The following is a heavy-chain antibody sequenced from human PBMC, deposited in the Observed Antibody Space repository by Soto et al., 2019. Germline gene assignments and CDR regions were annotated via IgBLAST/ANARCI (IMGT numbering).Heavy chain of an antibody. CDR2: IWYGGSNK. CDR3: ARFDSGYDLDY. J-gene: IGHJ4*02. D-gene: IGHD5-12*01. V-gene: IGHV3-33*03. Sequence: GGSLRLSCAASGFTFSSYGMHWVRQAPGKGLEWVAVIWYGGSNKYYADSVKGRFTISRDNAKNTLYLQMNSLRAEDTAVYYCARFDSGYDLDYWGQGTLVTVSS. CDR1: GFTFSSYG.